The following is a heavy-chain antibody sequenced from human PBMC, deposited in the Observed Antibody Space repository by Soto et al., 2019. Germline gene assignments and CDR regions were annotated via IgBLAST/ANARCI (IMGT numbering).Heavy chain of an antibody. CDR1: GFTFTNDY. J-gene: IGHJ4*02. D-gene: IGHD1-20*01. CDR2: INPDGSEK. Sequence: EVQLVESGGGLVQPGGSLRLSCAASGFTFTNDYMSWVRQVPGKGLEWVANINPDGSEKYYVDSVKGRFTTSRDNAKSSLYLQVNSLSAEDTAAYFCARGIISGTRFYWGQGTPVTVSS. V-gene: IGHV3-7*01. CDR3: ARGIISGTRFY.